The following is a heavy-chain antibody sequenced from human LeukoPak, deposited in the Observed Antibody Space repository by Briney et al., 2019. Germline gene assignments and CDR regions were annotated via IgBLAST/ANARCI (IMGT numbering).Heavy chain of an antibody. J-gene: IGHJ6*03. CDR1: GFNFNTFG. D-gene: IGHD2-15*01. V-gene: IGHV3-30-3*01. Sequence: PGGSLRLSCAASGFNFNTFGMDWVRQAPGKGLEWVASISHDGSNKYYADAVKGRFTISRDNSKNTLYLQMNSLRAEDTAVYYCAKERILYYYMDVWGKGTTVTVSS. CDR3: AKERILYYYMDV. CDR2: ISHDGSNK.